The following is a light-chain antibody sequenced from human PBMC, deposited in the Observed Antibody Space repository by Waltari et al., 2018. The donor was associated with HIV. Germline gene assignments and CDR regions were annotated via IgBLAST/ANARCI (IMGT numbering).Light chain of an antibody. V-gene: IGKV1-12*01. J-gene: IGKJ5*01. CDR2: SAS. CDR1: QGIGTW. Sequence: DIQMTQSPSSVSASVGDRVTITCRASQGIGTWLAWYQQKLGQAPKLLIYSASYLQSGVPSRFSGSGSGTSFTLAISSLQPEDFATYYCQQVNSFPITFGQWTRLEIK. CDR3: QQVNSFPIT.